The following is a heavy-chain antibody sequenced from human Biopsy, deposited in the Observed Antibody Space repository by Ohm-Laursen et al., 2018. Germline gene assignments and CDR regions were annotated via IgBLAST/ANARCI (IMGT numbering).Heavy chain of an antibody. D-gene: IGHD1-26*01. Sequence: ASVKVSCKASGYTFTDYYVHWVRQAPGHGLEWMGWIDTINGGARYAQKFQGRVTMTRDTSISTTYMELRRLTSDDTAVYFCARDDDGRYLGNTFDLWGQGRMVTVSS. CDR2: IDTINGGA. CDR3: ARDDDGRYLGNTFDL. J-gene: IGHJ3*01. CDR1: GYTFTDYY. V-gene: IGHV1-2*02.